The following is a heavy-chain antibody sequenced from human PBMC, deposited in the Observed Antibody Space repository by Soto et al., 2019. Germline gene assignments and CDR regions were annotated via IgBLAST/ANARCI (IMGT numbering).Heavy chain of an antibody. CDR2: ISYDGSNK. CDR3: AKDVLGFGDAHYYYYGMDG. D-gene: IGHD3-10*01. J-gene: IGHJ6*02. CDR1: GFTFSSYG. Sequence: PGGSLRLSCAASGFTFSSYGMHWVRQAPGKGLEWVAVISYDGSNKYYADSVKGRFTISRDNSKNTLYLQMNSLRAEDTAVYYCAKDVLGFGDAHYYYYGMDGWGQGTTVTISS. V-gene: IGHV3-30*18.